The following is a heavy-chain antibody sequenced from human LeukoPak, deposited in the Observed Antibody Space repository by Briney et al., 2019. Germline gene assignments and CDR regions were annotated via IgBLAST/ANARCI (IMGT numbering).Heavy chain of an antibody. CDR1: GGSISSYY. D-gene: IGHD6-19*01. V-gene: IGHV4-59*01. CDR2: IYYSGST. J-gene: IGHJ3*02. Sequence: SETLSLTCTVSGGSISSYYWSWIRQPPGKGLEWIGYIYYSGSTNYNPSLKSRVTISVDTSKNQFSLKLSSVTAADTAVYYCAMCRSGWSDTQRAFDIWGQGTMVTVSS. CDR3: AMCRSGWSDTQRAFDI.